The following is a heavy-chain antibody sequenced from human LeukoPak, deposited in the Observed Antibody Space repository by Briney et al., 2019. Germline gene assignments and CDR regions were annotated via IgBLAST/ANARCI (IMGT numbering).Heavy chain of an antibody. V-gene: IGHV1-69*04. CDR2: IIPIFGIA. Sequence: SVKVSCKASGGTFSSYAISWVRQAPGQGLEWMGMIIPIFGIANYAQKFQGRVTITADKSTSTAYMELSSLRSEDTAVYYCARDDLIRIAVAGSFDYWGQGTLVTVSS. J-gene: IGHJ4*02. CDR3: ARDDLIRIAVAGSFDY. CDR1: GGTFSSYA. D-gene: IGHD6-19*01.